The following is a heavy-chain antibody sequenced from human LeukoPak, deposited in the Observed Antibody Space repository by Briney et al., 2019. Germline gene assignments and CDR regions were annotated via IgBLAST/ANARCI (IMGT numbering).Heavy chain of an antibody. D-gene: IGHD2-2*01. V-gene: IGHV4-31*03. CDR2: IYYSGDT. CDR1: GDSFSRNNYY. CDR3: ARSYQAADAFDI. J-gene: IGHJ3*02. Sequence: SETLSLTCTISGDSFSRNNYYWGLIRQLPGRGLEWIGYIYYSGDTYSSPSLKSRVSISVDTSKNQFSLRLSSVTTADTAVYYCARSYQAADAFDIWGQGTMVTVSS.